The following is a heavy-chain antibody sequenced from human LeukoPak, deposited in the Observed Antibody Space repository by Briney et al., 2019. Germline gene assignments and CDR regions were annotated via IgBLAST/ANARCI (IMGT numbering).Heavy chain of an antibody. V-gene: IGHV4-31*03. J-gene: IGHJ6*02. Sequence: PSETLSLTCTVSGGSISSGGYYWSWIRQHPGKGLEWIGYIYYSGSTYYNPSLKSRVTISVDTSKNQFSLKLSSVTAADTAVYYCAVGGYGSAGMDVWGQGTTVTVSS. CDR2: IYYSGST. CDR1: GGSISSGGYY. D-gene: IGHD3-10*01. CDR3: AVGGYGSAGMDV.